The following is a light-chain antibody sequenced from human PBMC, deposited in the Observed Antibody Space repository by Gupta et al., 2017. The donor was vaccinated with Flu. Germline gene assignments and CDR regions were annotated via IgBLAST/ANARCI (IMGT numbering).Light chain of an antibody. J-gene: IGKJ5*01. CDR1: QSVYNNY. CDR3: QQYGSLIT. Sequence: EIVLTQSPATLSLSPGERATLSCEASQSVYNNYLAWYQQKPGLAPRLLIDDASRRATGIPDRCSGSGSGTDVTLTISRLEPEDVAVYYCQQYGSLITFGQGTRLEIK. V-gene: IGKV3D-20*01. CDR2: DAS.